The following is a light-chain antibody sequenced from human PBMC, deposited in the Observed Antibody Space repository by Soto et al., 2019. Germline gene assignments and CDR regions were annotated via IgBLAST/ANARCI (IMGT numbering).Light chain of an antibody. J-gene: IGLJ1*01. CDR1: SSDVGGYNY. CDR2: DVS. CDR3: CSYAGSYTLYV. V-gene: IGLV2-11*01. Sequence: QSVLTQPRSVSGSPGQSVTISCTGTSSDVGGYNYVSWYQQHPGKAPKLMISDVSKRPSGVPDRFSGSKSGNTASLTISGLQAEDEDDYYCCSYAGSYTLYVFGTGTKVTVL.